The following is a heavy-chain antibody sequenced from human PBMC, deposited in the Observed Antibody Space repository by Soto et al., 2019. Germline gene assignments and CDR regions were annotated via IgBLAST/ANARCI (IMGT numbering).Heavy chain of an antibody. CDR3: ARSSPEALYDSSGYFYFDY. V-gene: IGHV1-69*06. D-gene: IGHD3-22*01. CDR2: IIPIFGTA. Sequence: SVKVSCKASGGTLSSYAISWVRQAPGQGLEWMGGIIPIFGTANYAQKFQGRVTITADKSTSTAYMELSSLRSEDTAVYYCARSSPEALYDSSGYFYFDYWGQGTLVTVSS. CDR1: GGTLSSYA. J-gene: IGHJ4*02.